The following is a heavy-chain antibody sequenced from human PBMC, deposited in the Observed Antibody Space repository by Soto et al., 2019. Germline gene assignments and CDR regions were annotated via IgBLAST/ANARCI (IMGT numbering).Heavy chain of an antibody. CDR1: GFAFSSYA. J-gene: IGHJ6*02. CDR2: ISGSTSST. Sequence: GGSLRLSCAASGFAFSSYAMSWVRQAPGKGLEWVSSISGSTSSTYYADAVKGGFTISRDNSNNTLYLQMNSLRAEDTAVYYCAKGIAVAGIRFYYYYGMDVWGQGTTVTVSS. D-gene: IGHD6-19*01. CDR3: AKGIAVAGIRFYYYYGMDV. V-gene: IGHV3-23*01.